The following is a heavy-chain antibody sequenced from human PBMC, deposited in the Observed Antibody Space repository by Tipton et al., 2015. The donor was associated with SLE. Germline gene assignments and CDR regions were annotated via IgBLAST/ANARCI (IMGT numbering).Heavy chain of an antibody. D-gene: IGHD3-10*01. V-gene: IGHV4-34*01. Sequence: TLSLTCAVYGGSFSGYYWSWIRQPPGKGLEWIGEINHSGSTNYNPSLKSRVTISVDTSKNQFSLKLSSVTAADTAVYYCARGFTMVRGLFDYWGQGALVALSS. CDR1: GGSFSGYY. CDR3: ARGFTMVRGLFDY. CDR2: INHSGST. J-gene: IGHJ4*02.